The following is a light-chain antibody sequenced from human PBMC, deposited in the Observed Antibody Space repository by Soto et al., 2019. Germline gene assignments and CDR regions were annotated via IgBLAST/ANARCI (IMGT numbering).Light chain of an antibody. J-gene: IGKJ4*01. CDR3: QQYYSAPLT. Sequence: DIVLTQSPDSMAVSLGARATINCKSSQSVLFSANNRNYLAWYQKRLGQPPKLLFYWASTRESGVPDRCSGSGSGTDFTLTISSLQAEDVAVYYCQQYYSAPLTFGGGNKVDIK. CDR2: WAS. V-gene: IGKV4-1*01. CDR1: QSVLFSANNRNY.